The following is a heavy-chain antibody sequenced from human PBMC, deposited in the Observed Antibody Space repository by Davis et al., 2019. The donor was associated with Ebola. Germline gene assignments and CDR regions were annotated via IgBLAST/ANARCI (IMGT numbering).Heavy chain of an antibody. CDR3: ARSVGGSYYYYMDV. CDR2: IIPILGIA. CDR1: GGTFSSYA. D-gene: IGHD3-3*01. Sequence: SVKVSCKASGGTFSSYAISWVRQAPGQGLEWMGGIIPILGIANYAQKFQGRVTITADKSTSTAYMELSSLRSEDTAVYYCARSVGGSYYYYMDVWGKGTTVTVSS. J-gene: IGHJ6*03. V-gene: IGHV1-69*10.